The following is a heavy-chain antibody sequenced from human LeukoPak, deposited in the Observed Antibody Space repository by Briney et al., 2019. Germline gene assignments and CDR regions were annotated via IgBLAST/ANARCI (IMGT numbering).Heavy chain of an antibody. CDR2: ISSDGHNK. CDR3: AKDLFGMVRSFDY. V-gene: IGHV3-30*18. Sequence: PGGSLRLSCAVSGFTFSIYANHWVRQAPGKGLDWVAVISSDGHNKYYADSVKGRFTISRDNSKNTLYLQMNSLGAEDTAVYYCAKDLFGMVRSFDYWGQGTLVTVSS. D-gene: IGHD3-10*01. CDR1: GFTFSIYA. J-gene: IGHJ4*02.